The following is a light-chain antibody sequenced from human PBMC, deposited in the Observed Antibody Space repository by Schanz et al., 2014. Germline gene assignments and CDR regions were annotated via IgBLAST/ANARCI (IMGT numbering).Light chain of an antibody. J-gene: IGLJ3*02. V-gene: IGLV2-11*01. CDR2: DVN. CDR3: SSYTSSSPWV. Sequence: QSALTQPRSVSGSPGQSVTISCAGDRSDVGAYNYVSWYQQHPGKAPKLIIYDVNKRPSGVPDRFSGSKSGTTASLTISGLQAEDEADYYCSSYTSSSPWVFGGGTKLTVL. CDR1: RSDVGAYNY.